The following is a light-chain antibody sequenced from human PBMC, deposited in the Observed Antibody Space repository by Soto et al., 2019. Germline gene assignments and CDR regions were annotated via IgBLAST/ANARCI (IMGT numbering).Light chain of an antibody. J-gene: IGLJ1*01. CDR2: EVS. V-gene: IGLV2-14*01. CDR3: RSYTVTTTPFV. CDR1: TRDIGSSNY. Sequence: QSVLTQPASVSGSPGQSITLSCTGTTRDIGSSNYVSWYQQHPGKAPKLIIYEVSNRPSGISNRFSGSKSGNTASLSISGLQAEDEADYYCRSYTVTTTPFVLGSGTKVTVL.